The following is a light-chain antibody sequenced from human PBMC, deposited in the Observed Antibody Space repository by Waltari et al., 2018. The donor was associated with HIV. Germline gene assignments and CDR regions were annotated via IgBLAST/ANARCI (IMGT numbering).Light chain of an antibody. J-gene: IGKJ1*01. Sequence: EIVMTQSPATLSVSPGERVTLSCRASQSIAKNLAWYQQKPGQAPRLLMYGVSTRATGIPARFSGSGSWTEFTLTISSLQSEDLAVYYCQQYDNWPPWTFGQGNKVE. CDR2: GVS. CDR3: QQYDNWPPWT. CDR1: QSIAKN. V-gene: IGKV3-15*01.